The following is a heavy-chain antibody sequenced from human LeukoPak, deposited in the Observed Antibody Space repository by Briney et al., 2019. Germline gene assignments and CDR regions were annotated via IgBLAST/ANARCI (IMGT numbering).Heavy chain of an antibody. CDR3: AELGMTMIGGV. CDR1: GFSLSTYY. J-gene: IGHJ6*04. D-gene: IGHD3-10*02. V-gene: IGHV3-7*01. Sequence: GGSLRLSCAASGFSLSTYYMNWVRQAPGKGLEWVANIKHDGSEKSYVDSVKGRFTISRDNAKGSVFLQMNSLRAEDTAVYYCAELGMTMIGGVWGKGTTVTISS. CDR2: IKHDGSEK.